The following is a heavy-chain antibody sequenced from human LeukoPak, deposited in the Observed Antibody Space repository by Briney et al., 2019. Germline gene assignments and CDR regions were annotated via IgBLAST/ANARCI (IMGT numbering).Heavy chain of an antibody. D-gene: IGHD1-26*01. CDR2: IYHSGST. CDR3: ASRSYSFFHY. CDR1: VHSISSGYY. J-gene: IGHJ4*02. Sequence: SETLSLTCTVSVHSISSGYYWGWIRQPPGKDLEWIGSIYHSGSTYYNPSLKSRVTISVDTSKNQFSLKLSSVTAADTAMYFCASRSYSFFHYWGQGTLVTVSS. V-gene: IGHV4-38-2*02.